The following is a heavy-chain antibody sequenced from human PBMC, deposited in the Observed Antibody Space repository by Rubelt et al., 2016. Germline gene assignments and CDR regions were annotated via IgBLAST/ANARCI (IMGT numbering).Heavy chain of an antibody. CDR3: ARDCGGSCYFDY. J-gene: IGHJ4*02. V-gene: IGHV4-59*12. Sequence: QVQLQESGPGLVKPSETLSLTCTVSGGSISSYYWSWIRQPPGKGLEWIGYIYYSGSTNSNPSLKSRVTISVDTSKNQFSLKLSSVTAADTAVYYCARDCGGSCYFDYWGQGTLVTVSS. CDR2: IYYSGST. D-gene: IGHD2-15*01. CDR1: GGSISSYY.